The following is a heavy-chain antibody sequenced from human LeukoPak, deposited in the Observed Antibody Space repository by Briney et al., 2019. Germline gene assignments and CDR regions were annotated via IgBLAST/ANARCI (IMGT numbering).Heavy chain of an antibody. J-gene: IGHJ6*03. D-gene: IGHD3-10*01. V-gene: IGHV1-18*01. CDR1: GYTFTTYG. Sequence: GASVKVSCKASGYTFTTYGISWVRQAPGQGLEWMGWISAYNGNTNYAQKLQGRVTMTTDTSTSTAYLELRSLRSDDTAVYYCARDLEVRGTYYYYYMDVWGKGTTVTVSS. CDR2: ISAYNGNT. CDR3: ARDLEVRGTYYYYYMDV.